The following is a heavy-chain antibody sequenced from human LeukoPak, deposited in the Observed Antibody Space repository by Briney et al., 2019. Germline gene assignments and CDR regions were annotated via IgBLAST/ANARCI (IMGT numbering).Heavy chain of an antibody. CDR3: ARDRLVLRYFDGDV. Sequence: GGSLRLSCAASGFTFSNYAMSWVRQPPEKGLEWVSSISASTSTTYYADSVRGRFTISGDNSKNTLYLQMSSLRAEDTAVYYCARDRLVLRYFDGDVWGKGTTVTVSS. V-gene: IGHV3-23*01. D-gene: IGHD3-9*01. CDR2: ISASTSTT. J-gene: IGHJ6*04. CDR1: GFTFSNYA.